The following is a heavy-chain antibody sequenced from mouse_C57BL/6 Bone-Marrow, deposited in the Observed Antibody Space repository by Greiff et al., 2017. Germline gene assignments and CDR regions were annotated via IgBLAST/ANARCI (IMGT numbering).Heavy chain of an antibody. CDR3: ARQDPWFAY. Sequence: VQLKESGGDLVKPGGSLKLSCAASGFTFSSYGLSWVRQTPDKRLEWVATISSGGSYTYYPDSVKGRFTISRDNAKNTLYLQMSSLKSEDTAMYYCARQDPWFAYWGQGTLVTVSA. CDR2: ISSGGSYT. V-gene: IGHV5-6*01. CDR1: GFTFSSYG. J-gene: IGHJ3*01.